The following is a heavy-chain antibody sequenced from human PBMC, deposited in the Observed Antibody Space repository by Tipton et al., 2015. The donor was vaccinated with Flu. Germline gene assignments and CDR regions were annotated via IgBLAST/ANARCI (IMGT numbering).Heavy chain of an antibody. J-gene: IGHJ4*02. Sequence: SLRLSCLAPRFTLSNYWMSWVRQAPGKGLEWVANIKHDGSEKYYVDSVKGRFTISTDNAKNSLYLQMSSLRAEDTAVYYCARAITPGGYFDSWGQGTLVTVSS. CDR1: RFTLSNYW. CDR2: IKHDGSEK. D-gene: IGHD4-23*01. V-gene: IGHV3-7*04. CDR3: ARAITPGGYFDS.